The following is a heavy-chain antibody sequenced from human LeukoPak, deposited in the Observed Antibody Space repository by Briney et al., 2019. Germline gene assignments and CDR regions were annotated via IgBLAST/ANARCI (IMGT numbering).Heavy chain of an antibody. CDR3: ARLGGYSYYYDSSGYRLGELDY. V-gene: IGHV4-59*01. CDR2: IYYIGST. CDR1: GGSITSYY. Sequence: PSETLSLTCTVSGGSITSYYWSWIRQPPGKGLEWLGYIYYIGSTNYNPSLKSRVTISVDTSKNQFSLKLSSVTTADTAVYYCARLGGYSYYYDSSGYRLGELDYWGQGTLVTVSS. D-gene: IGHD3-22*01. J-gene: IGHJ4*02.